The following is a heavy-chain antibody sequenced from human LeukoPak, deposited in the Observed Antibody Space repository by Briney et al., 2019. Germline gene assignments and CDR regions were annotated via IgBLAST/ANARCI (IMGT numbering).Heavy chain of an antibody. CDR1: GGSISSHY. J-gene: IGHJ5*02. CDR3: ARLGGTNWYNWFDP. CDR2: VYPTGST. D-gene: IGHD1-1*01. V-gene: IGHV4-4*07. Sequence: SETLSLTCTVSGGSISSHYWSWIRQPAGKGLEWIGRVYPTGSTNFSPSLKNRVTMSIDTSKNQFSLNLSSVTAADTAVYYCARLGGTNWYNWFDPWGQGTLVTVSS.